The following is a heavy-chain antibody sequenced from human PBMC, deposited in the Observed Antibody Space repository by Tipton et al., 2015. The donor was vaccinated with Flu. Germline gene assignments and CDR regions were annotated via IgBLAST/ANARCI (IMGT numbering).Heavy chain of an antibody. CDR2: IYTSGST. D-gene: IGHD3-22*01. V-gene: IGHV4-61*02. J-gene: IGHJ4*02. CDR1: GGSISSGSYY. CDR3: ARAGWLLPFDY. Sequence: VKPSQTLSLTCTVSGGSISSGSYYWSWIRQPAGKGLEWIGRIYTSGSTNYNPSLKSRVTISVDTSKNQFSLKLSSVTAADTAVYYCARAGWLLPFDYWGQGTLVTVSS.